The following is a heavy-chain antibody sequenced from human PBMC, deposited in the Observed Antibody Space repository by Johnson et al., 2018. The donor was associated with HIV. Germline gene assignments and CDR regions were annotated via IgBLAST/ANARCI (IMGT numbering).Heavy chain of an antibody. Sequence: VHLVESGGGLVQPGGSLRLSCAASGFTFSSYWMSWVRQAPGKGLEWVSGITWNGGGTHYADSVKGRFTISRDNSKNTLDLQMSSLRPDDTAMYYCARVTAYNSFDIWGQGTMVTVSS. CDR1: GFTFSSYW. CDR3: ARVTAYNSFDI. CDR2: ITWNGGGT. D-gene: IGHD2-21*02. V-gene: IGHV3-66*02. J-gene: IGHJ3*02.